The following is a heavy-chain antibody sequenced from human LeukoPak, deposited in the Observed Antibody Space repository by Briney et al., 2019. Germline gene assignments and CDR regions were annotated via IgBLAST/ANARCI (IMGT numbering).Heavy chain of an antibody. J-gene: IGHJ6*02. CDR2: IYYSGST. Sequence: SGTLSLTCTVSGGSISSYYWSWIRQPPGKGLEWIGYIYYSGSTNYNPSLKSRVTISVDTSKNQFSLKLSSVTAADTAVYYCARQYSGYYGMDVWGQGTTVTVSS. D-gene: IGHD2-21*01. CDR3: ARQYSGYYGMDV. V-gene: IGHV4-59*01. CDR1: GGSISSYY.